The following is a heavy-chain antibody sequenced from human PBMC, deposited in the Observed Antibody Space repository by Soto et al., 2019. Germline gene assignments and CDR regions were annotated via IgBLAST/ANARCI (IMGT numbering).Heavy chain of an antibody. CDR1: GYTFTSYG. V-gene: IGHV1-18*01. Sequence: ASVKVSCKASGYTFTSYGISWVRQAPGQGLEWMGWISAYNGNTNYAQKLQGRVTMTTDTSTSTAYMELRSLRSDDTAVYYCARVARMESYSSRSTDGAFDIWGQGTMVTVSS. J-gene: IGHJ3*02. CDR2: ISAYNGNT. D-gene: IGHD6-13*01. CDR3: ARVARMESYSSRSTDGAFDI.